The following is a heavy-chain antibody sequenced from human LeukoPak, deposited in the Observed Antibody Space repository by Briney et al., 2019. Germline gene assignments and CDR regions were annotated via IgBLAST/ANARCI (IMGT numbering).Heavy chain of an antibody. CDR2: IYHSGST. J-gene: IGHJ3*02. Sequence: SQTLSLTCAVSGGSISSGGYSWSWIRQPPGKGLEWIGYIYHSGSTYYNPSLKSRVTISVDRSKNQFSLKLSSVTAAGTAVYYCAREGINSGYDHDAFDIWGQGTMVTVSS. V-gene: IGHV4-30-2*01. D-gene: IGHD5-12*01. CDR3: AREGINSGYDHDAFDI. CDR1: GGSISSGGYS.